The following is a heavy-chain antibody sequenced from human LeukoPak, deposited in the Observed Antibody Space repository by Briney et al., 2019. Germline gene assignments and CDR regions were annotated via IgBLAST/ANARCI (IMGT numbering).Heavy chain of an antibody. V-gene: IGHV3-7*01. CDR3: ARGGKIAGYYYFYMDV. J-gene: IGHJ6*03. CDR1: GFTFSTYW. D-gene: IGHD2/OR15-2a*01. CDR2: IKQDGSEK. Sequence: GGSLRLSCVASGFTFSTYWMSWVRQAPGKGLEWVAHIKQDGSEKYSVDSVKGRFTISRDNAKNSLSLQVNSLRAEDTAVYCCARGGKIAGYYYFYMDVWGKGTTVIVSS.